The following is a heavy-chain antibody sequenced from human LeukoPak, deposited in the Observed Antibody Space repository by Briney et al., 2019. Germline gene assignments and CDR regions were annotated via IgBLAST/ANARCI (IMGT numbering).Heavy chain of an antibody. CDR3: AKGRTPDITVFGVVITDFDY. CDR1: GFTFSSYG. CDR2: IWYDGSNK. J-gene: IGHJ4*02. Sequence: PGGSLRLSCAASGFTFSSYGMHWVRQAPGKGLEWVAVIWYDGSNKYYADSVKGRFTISRDNSKNTLYLQMNSLRAEDTAVYYCAKGRTPDITVFGVVITDFDYWGQGTLVTVSS. V-gene: IGHV3-33*06. D-gene: IGHD3-3*01.